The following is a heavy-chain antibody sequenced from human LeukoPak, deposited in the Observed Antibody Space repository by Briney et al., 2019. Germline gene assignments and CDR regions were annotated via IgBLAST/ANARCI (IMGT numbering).Heavy chain of an antibody. V-gene: IGHV3-30*01. CDR1: GFTLSSYA. D-gene: IGHD1-1*01. CDR2: ISYDGSNK. Sequence: GRSLRLSCAASGFTLSSYAMHWVRQAPGKGLEWVAVISYDGSNKYYADSVKGRFTISRDNSKNTLYLQMNSLRAEDTAVYYCARGRFPTGTYLDYWGQGTLVTVSS. J-gene: IGHJ4*02. CDR3: ARGRFPTGTYLDY.